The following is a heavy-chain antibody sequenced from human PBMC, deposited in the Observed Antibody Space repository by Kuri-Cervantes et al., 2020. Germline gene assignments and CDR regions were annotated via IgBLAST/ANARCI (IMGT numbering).Heavy chain of an antibody. CDR1: GFIVSSNY. J-gene: IGHJ6*02. CDR3: AREGVLSGYYYGLDV. D-gene: IGHD4/OR15-4a*01. Sequence: GESLKISCAASGFIVSSNYMSWVRQAPGKGLEWVSVIYSGGSTYYADSVKGRFTISRDNSKNTLYLQMNSLRAEDTAVYYCAREGVLSGYYYGLDVWGQGTMVTGSS. V-gene: IGHV3-53*01. CDR2: IYSGGST.